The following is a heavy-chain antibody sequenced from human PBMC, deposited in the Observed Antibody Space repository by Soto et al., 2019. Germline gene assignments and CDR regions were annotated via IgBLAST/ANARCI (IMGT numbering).Heavy chain of an antibody. V-gene: IGHV4-39*01. CDR1: GGSISSSSYY. CDR3: ARPSLADYYGSGSYYTAPFDY. Sequence: SETLSLTCTVSGGSISSSSYYWGWIRQPPGKWLEWIGSIYYSGSTYYNPSLKSRVTISVDTSKNQFSLKLSSVTAADTAVYYCARPSLADYYGSGSYYTAPFDYWGQGTLVTVSS. CDR2: IYYSGST. J-gene: IGHJ4*02. D-gene: IGHD3-10*01.